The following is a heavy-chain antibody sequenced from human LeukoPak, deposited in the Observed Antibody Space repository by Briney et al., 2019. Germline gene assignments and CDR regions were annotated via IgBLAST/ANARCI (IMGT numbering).Heavy chain of an antibody. CDR3: ARGGLGVVVVAARAFDP. D-gene: IGHD2-15*01. V-gene: IGHV1-18*01. Sequence: GASVKVSCKASGYTFTSYGISWVRQAPGQGLEWMGWISAYNGNTNYAQKRQGRVTMTTDTSTSTAYMELRSLRSDDTAVYYCARGGLGVVVVAARAFDPWGQGTLVTVSS. CDR1: GYTFTSYG. J-gene: IGHJ5*02. CDR2: ISAYNGNT.